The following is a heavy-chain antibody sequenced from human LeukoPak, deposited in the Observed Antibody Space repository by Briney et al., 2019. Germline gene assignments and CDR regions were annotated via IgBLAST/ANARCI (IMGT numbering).Heavy chain of an antibody. Sequence: ASVKVSCKASGYTFTSYGISWVRQAPGQGLEWMGWISAYNGNTNYAQKLQGRVTMTTDTSTSTAYMELRSLRSDDTAVYYCAREPVPHYDILTGSSTSGMDVWGQGTTVTVSS. V-gene: IGHV1-18*01. CDR3: AREPVPHYDILTGSSTSGMDV. CDR2: ISAYNGNT. CDR1: GYTFTSYG. J-gene: IGHJ6*02. D-gene: IGHD3-9*01.